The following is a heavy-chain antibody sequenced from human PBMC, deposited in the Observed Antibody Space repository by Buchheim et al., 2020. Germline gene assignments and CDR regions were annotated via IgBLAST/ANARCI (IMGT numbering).Heavy chain of an antibody. CDR2: IYYSGST. CDR1: GGSISSGGYY. V-gene: IGHV4-31*03. J-gene: IGHJ6*02. Sequence: QVQLQESGPGLVKPSQTLSLTCTVSGGSISSGGYYWSWIRQHPGKGLEWIGYIYYSGSTNYNPSPKSRVTISVDTSKNQFSLKLSSGTAAETAVYYCARGLLYGDYLFRRGYYDYGMDVWGQGTT. CDR3: ARGLLYGDYLFRRGYYDYGMDV. D-gene: IGHD4-17*01.